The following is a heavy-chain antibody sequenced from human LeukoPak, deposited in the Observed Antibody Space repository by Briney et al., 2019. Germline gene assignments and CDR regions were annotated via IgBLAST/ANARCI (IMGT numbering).Heavy chain of an antibody. CDR2: IYHSGST. CDR1: GYSISSGYY. V-gene: IGHV4-38-2*02. CDR3: ARRGSGYYYYYYMDV. D-gene: IGHD6-25*01. J-gene: IGHJ6*03. Sequence: PSETLSLTCTVSGYSISSGYYWGWIRQPPGKGLEWIGSIYHSGSTYYNPSLKSRVTISVDTSKNQFSLKLSSVTAADTAVYYCARRGSGYYYYYYMDVWGKGTTVTISS.